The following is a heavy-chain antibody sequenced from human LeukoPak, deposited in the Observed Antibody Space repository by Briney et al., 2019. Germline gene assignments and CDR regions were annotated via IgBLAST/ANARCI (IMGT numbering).Heavy chain of an antibody. Sequence: SETLSLTCAVYGGSLSGYSWTWIRQPPGKGLEWIGEIDHSGSTNYNASLTSRVIISADTSQNQFSLKLTSVTAADTAVYYCARGGVTFDYWGQGTLVTVSS. CDR2: IDHSGST. J-gene: IGHJ4*02. CDR1: GGSLSGYS. CDR3: ARGGVTFDY. D-gene: IGHD3-10*01. V-gene: IGHV4-34*01.